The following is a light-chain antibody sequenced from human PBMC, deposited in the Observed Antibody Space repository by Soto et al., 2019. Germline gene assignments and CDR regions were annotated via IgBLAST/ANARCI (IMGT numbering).Light chain of an antibody. V-gene: IGKV1-27*01. CDR2: TAS. Sequence: DIQMTQSPSSLSASIGDRVTITCRASQGIGNYLAWYQQKPGKLPKLLIYTASTLHSGVPSRFSGSGSGTQFSLTISSLQPEDVATYYCQNHNSAPLTFGGGTKVELK. CDR3: QNHNSAPLT. CDR1: QGIGNY. J-gene: IGKJ4*01.